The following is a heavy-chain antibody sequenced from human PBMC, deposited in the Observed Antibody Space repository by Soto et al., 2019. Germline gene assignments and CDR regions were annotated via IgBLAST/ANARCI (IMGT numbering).Heavy chain of an antibody. D-gene: IGHD2-8*02. CDR2: INHSGST. Sequence: QVQLQQWGAGLLKPSETLSLTCAVYGGSFSGYSWTWIRQPPGTGLEWIGEINHSGSTNYNPSLTSRVTISVDTSKHQFSLKLTSVTAADTAVYYCARDKITGLFDYWGQGTLVTVSS. V-gene: IGHV4-34*01. J-gene: IGHJ4*02. CDR1: GGSFSGYS. CDR3: ARDKITGLFDY.